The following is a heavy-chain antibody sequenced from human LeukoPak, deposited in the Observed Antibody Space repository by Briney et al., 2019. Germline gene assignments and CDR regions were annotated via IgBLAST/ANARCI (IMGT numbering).Heavy chain of an antibody. CDR1: GYTFTNYA. CDR3: ARGGSRSRRGDDAFDI. J-gene: IGHJ3*02. D-gene: IGHD3-16*01. Sequence: ASVKVSCKASGYTFTNYAMNWVRQAPGQGLEWMGWISAYNGNTELAQKFQGRVTLATDASTSTAYVELRSRTSDDTAVYFCARGGSRSRRGDDAFDIWGQGTMVTVSS. CDR2: ISAYNGNT. V-gene: IGHV1-18*01.